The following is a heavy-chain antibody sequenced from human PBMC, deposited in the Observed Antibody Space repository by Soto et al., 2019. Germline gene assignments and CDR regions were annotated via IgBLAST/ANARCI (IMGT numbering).Heavy chain of an antibody. Sequence: PSETLSLTCTVSGGSISSYYWSWIRQPPGKGLEWIGYIYYSGSTNYNPSLKSRVTISVDTSKNQFSLKLSSVTAADTAVYYCARTYYDYVWGSYPGSFDYWGQGTLVTVSS. J-gene: IGHJ4*02. CDR1: GGSISSYY. CDR3: ARTYYDYVWGSYPGSFDY. D-gene: IGHD3-16*01. CDR2: IYYSGST. V-gene: IGHV4-59*01.